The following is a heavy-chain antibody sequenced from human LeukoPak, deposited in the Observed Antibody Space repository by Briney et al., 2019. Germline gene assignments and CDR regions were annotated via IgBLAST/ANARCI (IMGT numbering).Heavy chain of an antibody. D-gene: IGHD3-10*01. CDR2: INPNSGGT. J-gene: IGHJ4*02. CDR3: ARDPRGDLPYGSGSQNDY. CDR1: GYTFTGYY. V-gene: IGHV1-2*06. Sequence: ASVKVSCKASGYTFTGYYMHWVRQAPGQGLEWMGRINPNSGGTNYAQKFQGRVTMTRDTSISTAYMELNRLRSDDTAVYYCARDPRGDLPYGSGSQNDYWGQGTLVTVSS.